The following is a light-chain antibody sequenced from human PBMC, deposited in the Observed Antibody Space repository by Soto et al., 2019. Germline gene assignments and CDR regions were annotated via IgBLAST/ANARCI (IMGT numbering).Light chain of an antibody. Sequence: DIQMTQSPSSLSASVGDRFSITCRASLAIGDSLSWFQQKVGKPPTLLIYGTSALHHGVPPRFSGSGSGTEFTLSLSRLQHEDFATYYCQQNYNLPRTFGQWTKLDLK. CDR1: LAIGDS. CDR2: GTS. J-gene: IGKJ1*01. CDR3: QQNYNLPRT. V-gene: IGKV1-39*01.